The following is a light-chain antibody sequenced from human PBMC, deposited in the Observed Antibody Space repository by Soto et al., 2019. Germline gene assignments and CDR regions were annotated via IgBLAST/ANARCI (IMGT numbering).Light chain of an antibody. Sequence: EIVLTQSPATLPLSPGERATLSCRASQSVSSYLAWYQQKPGQAPRLLIYDASNRATGIPARFSGSGSGTDFTITISSLEPDDFAVYYCQQRSNWPLTFGGGTKVVIK. V-gene: IGKV3-11*01. J-gene: IGKJ4*01. CDR1: QSVSSY. CDR3: QQRSNWPLT. CDR2: DAS.